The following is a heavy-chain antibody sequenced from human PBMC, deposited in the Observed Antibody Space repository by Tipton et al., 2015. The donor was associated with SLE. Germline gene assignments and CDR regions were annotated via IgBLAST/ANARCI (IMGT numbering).Heavy chain of an antibody. CDR2: ISWNSGNV. D-gene: IGHD1-7*01. CDR3: ASRTTIWDFQH. Sequence: SLRLSCAASGFTFDDYAMHWVRQVPGKGLEWVSGISWNSGNVDYADSVKGRFTISRDNAQNSLYLQMNSLRPEDTALYYCASRTTIWDFQHWGQGTLVTVSS. V-gene: IGHV3-9*01. J-gene: IGHJ1*01. CDR1: GFTFDDYA.